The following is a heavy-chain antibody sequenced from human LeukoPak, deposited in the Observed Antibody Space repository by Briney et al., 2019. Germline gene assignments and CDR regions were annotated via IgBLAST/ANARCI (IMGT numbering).Heavy chain of an antibody. V-gene: IGHV3-30*18. D-gene: IGHD3-16*01. Sequence: GGSLRLSCAAAGFTFSSYGMHWVRQAPGKGLEWVAVISYDGSNKYYADSVKGRFTISRDNSKNTLYLQMNSLRAEDTAVYYCAKDLGGTDYWGQGTLVTVSS. CDR3: AKDLGGTDY. CDR1: GFTFSSYG. CDR2: ISYDGSNK. J-gene: IGHJ4*02.